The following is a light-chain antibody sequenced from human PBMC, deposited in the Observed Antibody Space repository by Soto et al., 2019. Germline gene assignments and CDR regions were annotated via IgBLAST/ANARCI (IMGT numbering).Light chain of an antibody. V-gene: IGKV3-11*01. CDR2: DAS. CDR1: QSVSSY. J-gene: IGKJ3*01. Sequence: EIVLTQSPATLSLSPGERATLSCRDSQSVSSYLAWYQQKPGQAPRLLIYDASNRATGIPARFSGSGSGTDFTLTISSLEPEDFAVYYCQQRSNWPPLTFGPGTKVDIK. CDR3: QQRSNWPPLT.